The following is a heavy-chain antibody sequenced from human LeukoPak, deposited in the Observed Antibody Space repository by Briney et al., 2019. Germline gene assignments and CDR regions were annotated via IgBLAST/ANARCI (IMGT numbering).Heavy chain of an antibody. J-gene: IGHJ6*03. D-gene: IGHD6-6*01. Sequence: ASVKVSCKASGYTFTSYDINWVRQATGQGLEWMGWMNPNSGNTGYAQKFQGRVTITRNTSISTAYMELSSLRSEDTAVYYCARTFSGFDVSSNRGPLYYYYYYMDVWGKGTTVTVSS. CDR2: MNPNSGNT. V-gene: IGHV1-8*03. CDR3: ARTFSGFDVSSNRGPLYYYYYYMDV. CDR1: GYTFTSYD.